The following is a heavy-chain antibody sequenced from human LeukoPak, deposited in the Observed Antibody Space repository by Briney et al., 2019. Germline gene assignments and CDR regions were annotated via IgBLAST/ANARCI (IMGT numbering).Heavy chain of an antibody. CDR2: VSDSGGNT. V-gene: IGHV3-23*01. CDR3: ARGGLLSGLPQPFDFDY. Sequence: GGSLRLSCAASGFTFASYAMSWVRQAPGKGLEWVSAVSDSGGNTYYADSVKGRFTISRDNSKNTLYLQMNSLRAEDTAVYYCARGGLLSGLPQPFDFDYWGQGTLVTVSS. D-gene: IGHD2-21*02. J-gene: IGHJ4*02. CDR1: GFTFASYA.